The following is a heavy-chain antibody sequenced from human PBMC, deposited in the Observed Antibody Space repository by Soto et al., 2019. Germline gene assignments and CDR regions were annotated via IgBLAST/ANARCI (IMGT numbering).Heavy chain of an antibody. D-gene: IGHD5-12*01. Sequence: EVQLLESGGGLVQPGGSLRLSCAASGFTFSSYAMSWVRQAPGKGLEWVSAISGSGGSTYYADSVKGRFTISRDNSKNTLYLQINSLRAEDTAVYYCAKYSYGGYAGLDYWGQGTLVTVSS. J-gene: IGHJ4*02. CDR1: GFTFSSYA. V-gene: IGHV3-23*01. CDR3: AKYSYGGYAGLDY. CDR2: ISGSGGST.